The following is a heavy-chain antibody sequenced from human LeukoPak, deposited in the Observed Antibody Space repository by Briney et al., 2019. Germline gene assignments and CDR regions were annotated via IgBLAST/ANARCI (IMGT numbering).Heavy chain of an antibody. J-gene: IGHJ4*02. CDR1: GGTFSSYA. CDR3: ARGGFSVYYGDSDY. V-gene: IGHV1-69*13. D-gene: IGHD4-17*01. CDR2: IIPIFGTA. Sequence: GASVKVSCKASGGTFSSYAISWVRQAPGQGLEWMGGIIPIFGTANYAQKFQGRVTITADESTSTAYMELSSLRSEDTAVYYCARGGFSVYYGDSDYWGQGTLVTVSS.